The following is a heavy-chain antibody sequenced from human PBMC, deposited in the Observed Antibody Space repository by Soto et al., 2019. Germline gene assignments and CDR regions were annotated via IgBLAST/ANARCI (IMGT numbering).Heavy chain of an antibody. Sequence: SVKVSCKASGGTFSSYAISWVRQAPGQGLEWMGGIIPIFGTANYAQKFQGRVTITADESTSTAYMELSSLRSEDTAVYYCARDDFWSGYHQLDYYYYGMDVWGQGTTVTVSS. J-gene: IGHJ6*02. CDR3: ARDDFWSGYHQLDYYYYGMDV. D-gene: IGHD3-3*01. CDR1: GGTFSSYA. V-gene: IGHV1-69*13. CDR2: IIPIFGTA.